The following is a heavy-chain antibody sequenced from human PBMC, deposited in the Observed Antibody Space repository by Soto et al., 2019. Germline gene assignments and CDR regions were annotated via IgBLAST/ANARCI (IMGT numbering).Heavy chain of an antibody. CDR3: ARHSWDSSGYYYGDVVRGGLDY. CDR2: IYYSGST. V-gene: IGHV4-39*01. D-gene: IGHD3-22*01. J-gene: IGHJ4*02. Sequence: SETLSLTCTVSGGSISSSSYYWGWIRQPPGKGLEWIGSIYYSGSTYYNPSLKSLVTKSVDTSKNQFSLKLSSVTAADTAVYYCARHSWDSSGYYYGDVVRGGLDYWGQGTLVTVSS. CDR1: GGSISSSSYY.